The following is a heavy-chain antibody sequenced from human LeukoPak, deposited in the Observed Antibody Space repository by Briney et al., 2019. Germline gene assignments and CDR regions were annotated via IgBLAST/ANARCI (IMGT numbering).Heavy chain of an antibody. D-gene: IGHD5-18*01. CDR1: KFTFNSYG. CDR2: ISGSGGST. Sequence: GGSLRLSCAASKFTFNSYGMHWVRQAPGKGLEWVSAISGSGGSTYYADSVKGRFTISRDNSKNTLYLQMNSLRAEDTAVYYCAKGSTAMGWNIWGQGTMVTVSS. V-gene: IGHV3-23*01. CDR3: AKGSTAMGWNI. J-gene: IGHJ3*02.